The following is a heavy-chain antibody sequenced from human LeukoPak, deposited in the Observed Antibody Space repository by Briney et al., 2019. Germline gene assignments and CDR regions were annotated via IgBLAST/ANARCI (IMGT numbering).Heavy chain of an antibody. D-gene: IGHD6-19*01. Sequence: AGGSLRLSGAASGLTFSSYAMSWVRQAPGKGLEWVSAISGSGGSTYYADSVKGRFTISRDNSKNTLYLQMNSLRAEDTAVYYCAKGIIPGIAVAFNYWGKGTLVTVSS. CDR2: ISGSGGST. V-gene: IGHV3-23*01. J-gene: IGHJ4*02. CDR3: AKGIIPGIAVAFNY. CDR1: GLTFSSYA.